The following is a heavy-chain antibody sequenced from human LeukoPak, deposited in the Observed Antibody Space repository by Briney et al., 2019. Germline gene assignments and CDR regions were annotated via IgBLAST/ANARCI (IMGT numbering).Heavy chain of an antibody. V-gene: IGHV3-48*03. J-gene: IGHJ6*03. D-gene: IGHD1-26*01. CDR3: ARDPYNGNYGDSYYYYMDV. Sequence: GGSLRLSCAASGFTFSSYELNWVRQAPGKGLEWVSYISSSGSTIYYADSVKGRFTISRDNAKNSLYLQMNSLRAEDTAIYYCARDPYNGNYGDSYYYYMDVWGKGTTVTISS. CDR1: GFTFSSYE. CDR2: ISSSGSTI.